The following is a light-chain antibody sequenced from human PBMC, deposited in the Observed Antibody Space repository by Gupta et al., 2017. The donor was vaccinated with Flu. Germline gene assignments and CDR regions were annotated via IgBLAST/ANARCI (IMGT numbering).Light chain of an antibody. Sequence: QSALTQPASVSGSPVQSITISCTGTSSDVGAYKYVSWYQQHPGKGPKLMIYEVTNRPSGVSNRFSGSKSGNTASLIISGLQGEDDADYYCSSYAASGAWVFGGGTKLTVL. CDR2: EVT. CDR3: SSYAASGAWV. J-gene: IGLJ3*02. CDR1: SSDVGAYKY. V-gene: IGLV2-14*01.